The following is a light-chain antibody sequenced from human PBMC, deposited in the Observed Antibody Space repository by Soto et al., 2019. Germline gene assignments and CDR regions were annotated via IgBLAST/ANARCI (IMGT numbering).Light chain of an antibody. J-gene: IGLJ1*01. Sequence: QSLLAQPPSVSVSPRQSITISCTGTSSDIGGYDYVSWYQQRPGKAPKLMIYEVRYRPSGVSNRFSGSKSGNTASLTISGLQAEDEADYYCCSYTRTSNHYFFGSGTKVTVL. CDR3: CSYTRTSNHYF. CDR2: EVR. V-gene: IGLV2-14*01. CDR1: SSDIGGYDY.